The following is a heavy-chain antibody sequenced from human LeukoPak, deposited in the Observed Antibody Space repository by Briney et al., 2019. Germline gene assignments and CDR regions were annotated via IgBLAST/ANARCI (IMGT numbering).Heavy chain of an antibody. Sequence: PGGSLRLSCAASGFTFSSYWMSWVRQAPGKGLEWVANIKQDGGDKYYVDAVKGRFTISRDSAKNSLSLQMSSLRAEDTAVYYCARSGSGSYSTFFDYWGQGTLVTVSS. V-gene: IGHV3-7*01. CDR2: IKQDGGDK. CDR1: GFTFSSYW. D-gene: IGHD3-10*01. J-gene: IGHJ4*02. CDR3: ARSGSGSYSTFFDY.